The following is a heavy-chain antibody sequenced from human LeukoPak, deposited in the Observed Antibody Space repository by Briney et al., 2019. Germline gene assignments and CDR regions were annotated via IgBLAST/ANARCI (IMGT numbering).Heavy chain of an antibody. Sequence: ASVKVSCKASGYTFTSYGISWVRQAPGQGLEWMGWISAYNGNTNYAQKLQGRVTMTTDTSTSTAYMELRSLRSDDTAVYYCARDGPRYCSSTSCRLGDYYYGMDVWGQGTTVTVSS. D-gene: IGHD2-2*01. CDR2: ISAYNGNT. J-gene: IGHJ6*02. CDR1: GYTFTSYG. V-gene: IGHV1-18*01. CDR3: ARDGPRYCSSTSCRLGDYYYGMDV.